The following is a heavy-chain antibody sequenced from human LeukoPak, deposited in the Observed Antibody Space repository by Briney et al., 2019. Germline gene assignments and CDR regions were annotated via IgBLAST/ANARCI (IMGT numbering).Heavy chain of an antibody. V-gene: IGHV3-53*01. D-gene: IGHD7-27*01. CDR1: GLTVSNNY. Sequence: GGSLRLSCAASGLTVSNNYMAWVRQAPVRGLEWVSAIHDGDNAFYPDSVNGRFTISRDTSENTLYLQMDRLGVEDTAIYYCARVRTGNPWVPFDYWGQGTLVTVSS. CDR2: IHDGDNA. J-gene: IGHJ4*02. CDR3: ARVRTGNPWVPFDY.